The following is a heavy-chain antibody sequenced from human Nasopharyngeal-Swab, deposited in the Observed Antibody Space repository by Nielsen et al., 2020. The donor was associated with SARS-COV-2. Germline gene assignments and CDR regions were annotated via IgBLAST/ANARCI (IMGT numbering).Heavy chain of an antibody. J-gene: IGHJ4*02. CDR3: AGNRHGYYDSSGYYSFDY. Sequence: SETLSLTCTVSGGSISSSSYYWGWIRQPPGKGLERIGSIYYSGSTYYNPSLKSRVTISVDTSKNQFSLKLSSVTAADTAVYYCAGNRHGYYDSSGYYSFDYWGQGTLVTVSS. CDR2: IYYSGST. CDR1: GGSISSSSYY. D-gene: IGHD3-22*01. V-gene: IGHV4-39*07.